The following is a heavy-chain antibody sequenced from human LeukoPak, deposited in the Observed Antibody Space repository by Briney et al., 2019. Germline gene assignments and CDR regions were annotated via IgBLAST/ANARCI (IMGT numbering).Heavy chain of an antibody. CDR2: ISYDGSNK. J-gene: IGHJ6*02. D-gene: IGHD5-24*01. CDR1: GFTFSSYA. Sequence: GGSLRLSCAASGFTFSSYAMHWVRQAPGKGLEWVAVISYDGSNKYYADSVKGRFTISRDNSKNTLYLQMNSLRAEDTAVYYCARGRIPEMATITLLYYYYGMDVWGQGTTVTVSS. CDR3: ARGRIPEMATITLLYYYYGMDV. V-gene: IGHV3-30-3*01.